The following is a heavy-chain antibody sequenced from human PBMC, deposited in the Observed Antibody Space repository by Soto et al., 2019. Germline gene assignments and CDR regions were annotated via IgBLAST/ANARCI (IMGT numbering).Heavy chain of an antibody. CDR2: INHSGST. J-gene: IGHJ6*04. V-gene: IGHV4-34*01. D-gene: IGHD3-10*01. CDR1: GGSFSGYY. CDR3: ARASYGSGPTLDV. Sequence: KPSETLSLTCAVYGGSFSGYYWSWIRQPPGKGLEWIGEINHSGSTNYNPSLKSRVTISVDTSKNQFSLKLSSVTAADTAVYYCARASYGSGPTLDVWGKGTTVTVYS.